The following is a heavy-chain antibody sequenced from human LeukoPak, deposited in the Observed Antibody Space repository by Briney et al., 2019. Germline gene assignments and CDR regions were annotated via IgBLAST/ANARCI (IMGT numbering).Heavy chain of an antibody. Sequence: PGGSLRLSCAASGLSFSSYGMHWVRQAPGKGLEWVAVIWYDGSNKYYTDSVKGRFTISRDNSKNTLYLQMNTLRPEDTAVYYCARGTGTGTTSFDFWGQGTLVTVSS. V-gene: IGHV3-33*01. J-gene: IGHJ4*02. D-gene: IGHD1-1*01. CDR1: GLSFSSYG. CDR3: ARGTGTGTTSFDF. CDR2: IWYDGSNK.